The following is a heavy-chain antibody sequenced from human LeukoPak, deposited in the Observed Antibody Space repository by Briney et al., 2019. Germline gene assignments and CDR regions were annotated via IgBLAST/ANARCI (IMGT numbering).Heavy chain of an antibody. CDR3: AKDAYSSGWQMIIYYYYYGMDV. CDR1: GFTFSSYA. CDR2: ISGSGGRT. D-gene: IGHD6-19*01. Sequence: PGGSLRLSCEVSGFTFSSYAMTWVRQAPGKGLEWVSVISGSGGRTFYADSVKGRFTISRDNSKNTLYLQMNSLRAEDTAVYYCAKDAYSSGWQMIIYYYYYGMDVWGQGTTVTVSS. J-gene: IGHJ6*02. V-gene: IGHV3-23*01.